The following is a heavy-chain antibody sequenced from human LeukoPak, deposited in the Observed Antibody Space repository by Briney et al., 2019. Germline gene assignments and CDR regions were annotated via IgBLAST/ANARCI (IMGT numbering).Heavy chain of an antibody. CDR1: GFTFSSYG. CDR3: AKDDAARTYYDFWSGYYMDY. V-gene: IGHV3-7*01. D-gene: IGHD3-3*01. Sequence: GGSLRLSCAASGFTFSSYGMHWVRQAPGKGLEWVANIKQDGSEKYYVDSVKGRFTISRDNAKNSLYLQMNSLRAEDTAVYYCAKDDAARTYYDFWSGYYMDYWGQGTLVTVSS. CDR2: IKQDGSEK. J-gene: IGHJ4*02.